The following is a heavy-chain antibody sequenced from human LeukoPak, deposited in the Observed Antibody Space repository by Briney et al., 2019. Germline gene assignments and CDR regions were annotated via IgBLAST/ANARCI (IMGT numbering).Heavy chain of an antibody. Sequence: SETLSLTCTVSGGSISSSSYYWGWIRQPPGKGLEWIGSIYYSGSTYYNPSLKSRVTVSVDTSKNQFSLKLRSVTASDTAVYYCARHDGIAAPHDYWGQGTLVTVSS. J-gene: IGHJ4*02. D-gene: IGHD6-13*01. V-gene: IGHV4-39*01. CDR3: ARHDGIAAPHDY. CDR2: IYYSGST. CDR1: GGSISSSSYY.